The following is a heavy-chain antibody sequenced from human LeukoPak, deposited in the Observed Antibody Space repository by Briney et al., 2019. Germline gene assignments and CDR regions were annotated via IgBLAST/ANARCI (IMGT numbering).Heavy chain of an antibody. D-gene: IGHD3-22*01. V-gene: IGHV3-30*03. CDR3: ARNFYETTGFYYDAFDI. Sequence: PGGSLRLSCAASGFTFSCYGMHWVRQAPGKGLEWVAVISYDGSNKYYANSVKGRFTISRDNSKNTLYLQMNSLRAEDTAVYYCARNFYETTGFYYDAFDIWGQGTAVTVSS. CDR1: GFTFSCYG. CDR2: ISYDGSNK. J-gene: IGHJ3*02.